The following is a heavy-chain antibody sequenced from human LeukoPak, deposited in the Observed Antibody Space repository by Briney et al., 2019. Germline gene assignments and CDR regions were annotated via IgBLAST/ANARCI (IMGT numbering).Heavy chain of an antibody. D-gene: IGHD5-24*01. Sequence: PSETLSLTCTVSGDSISSYYWSWIRQPPGKGLEWIGYIYYSGSTNYNPSLKSRVTISVDTSKNQFSLKLSSVTAADTAVYYCARGRGWLQSTPFDYWGQGTLVTVSS. CDR2: IYYSGST. J-gene: IGHJ4*02. CDR1: GDSISSYY. V-gene: IGHV4-59*01. CDR3: ARGRGWLQSTPFDY.